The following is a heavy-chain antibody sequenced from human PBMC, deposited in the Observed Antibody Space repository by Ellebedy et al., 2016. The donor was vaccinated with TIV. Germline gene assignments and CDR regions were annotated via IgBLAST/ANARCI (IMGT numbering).Heavy chain of an antibody. D-gene: IGHD3-9*01. CDR3: ARESVRYFDWDS. CDR2: INTDGSSS. Sequence: GESLKISCVASGFTLSCYYTHWVRQVPGTGLGWVARINTDGSSSNYADSVEGRFTISRDNAKKTLYLEMSGLRVEDTAVYYCARESVRYFDWDSWGQGTLVTV. V-gene: IGHV3-74*01. J-gene: IGHJ4*02. CDR1: GFTLSCYY.